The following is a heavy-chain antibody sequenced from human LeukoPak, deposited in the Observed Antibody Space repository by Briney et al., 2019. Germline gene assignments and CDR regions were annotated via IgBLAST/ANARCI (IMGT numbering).Heavy chain of an antibody. CDR3: ARPRDGYNFGAFVV. Sequence: SETLSLTCTVSGGSISNHYWSWIRQAPGKGLEWIGNIFYSGSTNYNPSLKSRVTISVDTSKNQFSLKLSSVTAADTAVYYCARPRDGYNFGAFVVWGQGTLVTVSS. J-gene: IGHJ3*01. CDR2: IFYSGST. V-gene: IGHV4-59*08. CDR1: GGSISNHY. D-gene: IGHD5-24*01.